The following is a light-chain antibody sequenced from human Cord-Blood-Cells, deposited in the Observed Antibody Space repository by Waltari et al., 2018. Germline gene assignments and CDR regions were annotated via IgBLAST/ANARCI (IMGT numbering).Light chain of an antibody. CDR1: QSVSSD. CDR3: QQRSNWPT. Sequence: EIVLTQSQATLSLSPGERATLSCRASQSVSSDLAWYQQKPGQAPRLLIYDASNRATGIPARFSGSGSGTDFTLTISSLEPEDFAVYYCQQRSNWPTFGGGTKVEIK. V-gene: IGKV3-11*01. CDR2: DAS. J-gene: IGKJ4*01.